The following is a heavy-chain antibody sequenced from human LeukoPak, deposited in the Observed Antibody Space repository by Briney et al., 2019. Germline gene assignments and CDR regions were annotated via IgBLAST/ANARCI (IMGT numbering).Heavy chain of an antibody. D-gene: IGHD6-13*01. J-gene: IGHJ6*03. CDR1: GGSISSSSYY. V-gene: IGHV4-39*07. Sequence: SETLSLTCTVSGGSISSSSYYWGWIRQPPGKGLEWIGSIYYRGSTYYNPSLKSRVTISVDTSKNQFSLKLSSVTAADTAVYYCARLGGGAAAVYYYYYYMDVWGKGTTVTISS. CDR2: IYYRGST. CDR3: ARLGGGAAAVYYYYYYMDV.